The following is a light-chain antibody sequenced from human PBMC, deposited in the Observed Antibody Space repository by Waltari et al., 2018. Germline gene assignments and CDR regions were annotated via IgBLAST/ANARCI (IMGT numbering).Light chain of an antibody. CDR1: QSISRT. J-gene: IGKJ1*01. Sequence: EIVLTLSPGTLSLSPGERATLSCRASQSISRTLVWYQKKPGQAPRLLIYAASTRATGIPDRFSGSGSGTDFSLTISRLEPEDFAVYYCQHYLRLPVTFGQGTKVEIK. CDR2: AAS. V-gene: IGKV3-20*01. CDR3: QHYLRLPVT.